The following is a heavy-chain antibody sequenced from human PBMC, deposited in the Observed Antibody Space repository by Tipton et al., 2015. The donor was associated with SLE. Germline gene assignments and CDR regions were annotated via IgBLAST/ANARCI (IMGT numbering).Heavy chain of an antibody. CDR2: IHHSGKT. V-gene: IGHV4-38-2*01. CDR1: GYSITYDHN. D-gene: IGHD4-17*01. J-gene: IGHJ4*02. Sequence: TLSLTCAVSGYSITYDHNWGWIRQPPGKGLEWVGSIHHSGKTYYNPSLKSRVTMSVDTPKNHLSLNLSSGTAADTAGYYCARPSRGHGDYDNWGQGTQVTVSS. CDR3: ARPSRGHGDYDN.